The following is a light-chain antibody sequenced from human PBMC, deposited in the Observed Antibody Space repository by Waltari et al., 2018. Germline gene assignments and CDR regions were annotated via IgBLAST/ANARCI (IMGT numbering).Light chain of an antibody. CDR3: QSADSSGTSQVV. Sequence: SYELTQPPSVSVSPGPTARITCSGDALPKQYAYWYQQKPGQAPGLGIYKDRRSPSGIHERFSGSSSGTAVTLTISRVQAEDEADYYCQSADSSGTSQVVFGGGTKLTVL. CDR2: KDR. J-gene: IGLJ2*01. CDR1: ALPKQY. V-gene: IGLV3-25*03.